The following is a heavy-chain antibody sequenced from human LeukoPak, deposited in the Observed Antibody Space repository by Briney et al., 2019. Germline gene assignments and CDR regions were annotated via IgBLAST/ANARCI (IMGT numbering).Heavy chain of an antibody. D-gene: IGHD3-10*01. Sequence: GGSLRLSCAASGFTFSSYSMNWVRQAPGKGLEWVSYISRSSNSMYYADSVKGRFTISRDNSKNTLYLQMNSLRAEDTAVYYCAKDGSYYGSGSYYLIWGQGTMVTVSS. CDR2: ISRSSNSM. J-gene: IGHJ3*02. V-gene: IGHV3-21*04. CDR1: GFTFSSYS. CDR3: AKDGSYYGSGSYYLI.